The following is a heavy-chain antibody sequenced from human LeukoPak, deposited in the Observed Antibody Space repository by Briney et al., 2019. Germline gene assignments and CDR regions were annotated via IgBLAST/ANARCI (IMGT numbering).Heavy chain of an antibody. J-gene: IGHJ4*02. CDR3: ARAGDYGDLY. V-gene: IGHV4-34*01. Sequence: SETLSLTCAVYGGSFSGYYWSWIRQPPGKGLEWIGEINHSGSTNYNPSLKSRVTISVDTSKNQFSLKLSSVTAADTAVYYCARAGDYGDLYWGQGTLVTVSS. D-gene: IGHD4-17*01. CDR2: INHSGST. CDR1: GGSFSGYY.